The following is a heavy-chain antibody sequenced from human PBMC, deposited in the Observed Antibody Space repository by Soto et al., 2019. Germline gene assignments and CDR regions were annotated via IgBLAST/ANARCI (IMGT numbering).Heavy chain of an antibody. J-gene: IGHJ6*02. D-gene: IGHD4-17*01. CDR2: ISAYNGNT. V-gene: IGHV1-18*01. CDR3: ARDQMATVTTPVDYYYYGMDV. Sequence: QVQLVQSGAEVKKPGASVKVSCKASGYTFTSYGISWVRQAPGQGLEWMGWISAYNGNTNYAQKLQGRVIMTTDTSTSTAYMELRSLRSDDTAVYYCARDQMATVTTPVDYYYYGMDVWGQGTTVTVSS. CDR1: GYTFTSYG.